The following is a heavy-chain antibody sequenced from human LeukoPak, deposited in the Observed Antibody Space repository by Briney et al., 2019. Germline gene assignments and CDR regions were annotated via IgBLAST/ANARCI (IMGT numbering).Heavy chain of an antibody. Sequence: ASVKVSCKASGYTFTSYGISWVRQAPGQGLEWMGWISAYNGNTNYAQKLQGRVTMTTDTSTSTAYMELRSLRSDDTAVYYCARAGYCSGGSCYLNWFDPWVQGTLVTVSS. D-gene: IGHD2-15*01. CDR1: GYTFTSYG. V-gene: IGHV1-18*01. CDR3: ARAGYCSGGSCYLNWFDP. CDR2: ISAYNGNT. J-gene: IGHJ5*02.